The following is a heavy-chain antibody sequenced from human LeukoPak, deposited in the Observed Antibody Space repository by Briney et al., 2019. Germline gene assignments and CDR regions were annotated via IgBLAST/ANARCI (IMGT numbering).Heavy chain of an antibody. CDR1: GFTFSSYW. CDR2: IKQDGSEK. CDR3: ARGGTPLLRYFDWLLSN. D-gene: IGHD3-9*01. V-gene: IGHV3-7*01. J-gene: IGHJ4*02. Sequence: PGGSLRLSCAASGFTFSSYWMSWVRQAPGKGLEWVANIKQDGSEKYYVDSVKGRFTISRDNAKNSLYLQMNSLRAEDTAVYYCARGGTPLLRYFDWLLSNWGQGTLVTVSS.